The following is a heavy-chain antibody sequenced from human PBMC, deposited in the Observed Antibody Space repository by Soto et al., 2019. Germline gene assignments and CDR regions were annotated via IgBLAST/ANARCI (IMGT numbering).Heavy chain of an antibody. CDR2: IYHSGST. D-gene: IGHD4-17*01. V-gene: IGHV4-30-2*01. CDR1: GGSISSGGYS. J-gene: IGHJ6*02. Sequence: QLQLQESGSGLVKPSQTLSLTCAVSGGSISSGGYSWSWIRQPPGKGLEWIGYIYHSGSTYYNPSLKSRVTISVDSSKNPFSLKLSSVTAADTAVYYCALGRATVTSPYGMDVWGQGTTVTVSS. CDR3: ALGRATVTSPYGMDV.